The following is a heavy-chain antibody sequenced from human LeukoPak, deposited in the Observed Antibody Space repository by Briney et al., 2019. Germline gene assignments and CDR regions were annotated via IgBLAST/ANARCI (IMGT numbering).Heavy chain of an antibody. V-gene: IGHV1-8*01. CDR2: MNPNSGNT. CDR3: ARGLSRYYYDSSGYSKPYYFDY. J-gene: IGHJ4*02. CDR1: GYTFTSYE. D-gene: IGHD3-22*01. Sequence: ASPKVSCKASGYTFTSYEINSVPQATGPGGKWMGWMNPNSGNTGYAQKCQGRVTMTRNTSISTAYMELSSLRSEDTAVYYCARGLSRYYYDSSGYSKPYYFDYWGQGTLVTVSS.